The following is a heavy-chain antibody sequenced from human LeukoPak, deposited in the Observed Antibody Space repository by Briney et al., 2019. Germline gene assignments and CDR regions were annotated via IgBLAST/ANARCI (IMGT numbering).Heavy chain of an antibody. J-gene: IGHJ4*02. D-gene: IGHD1-26*01. CDR1: GFTFSSYS. V-gene: IGHV3-21*01. Sequence: GGSLRLSCAASGFTFSSYSMNWVRQAPGKGLEWVSSISTSSSYIFYADSVKGRFAISRDNAKNSVYLQMNSLRAEDTAVYYCARDLGEWELPYWGQGTLVTVSS. CDR2: ISTSSSYI. CDR3: ARDLGEWELPY.